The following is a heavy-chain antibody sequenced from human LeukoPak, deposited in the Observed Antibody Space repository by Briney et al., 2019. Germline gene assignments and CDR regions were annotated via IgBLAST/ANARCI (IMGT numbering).Heavy chain of an antibody. CDR1: GGSIRSYY. J-gene: IGHJ4*02. CDR2: IYYSGST. CDR3: AREVVSAGYYFDY. Sequence: SETLSLTCSVSGGSIRSYYWSWIRQPPGKGLEWIGYIYYSGSTNYNPSLKSRVTISVDTSKNQFSLKLSSVTAADTAVYYCAREVVSAGYYFDYWGQGTLVTVSS. D-gene: IGHD2-15*01. V-gene: IGHV4-59*01.